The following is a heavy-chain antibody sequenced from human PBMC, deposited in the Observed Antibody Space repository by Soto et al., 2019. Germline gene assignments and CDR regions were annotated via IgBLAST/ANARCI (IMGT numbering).Heavy chain of an antibody. CDR3: ASDRRQLLRELDY. CDR1: GYTFTSYY. V-gene: IGHV1-46*01. CDR2: INPSGGST. J-gene: IGHJ4*02. Sequence: QVQLVQSGAEVKKPGASVKVSCKASGYTFTSYYMHWVRQAPGQGLEWMGIINPSGGSTSYAQKFQGRVTVTRDTSTSTVYMELSSLRSEDTAVYYCASDRRQLLRELDYWGQGTLVTVSS. D-gene: IGHD2-15*01.